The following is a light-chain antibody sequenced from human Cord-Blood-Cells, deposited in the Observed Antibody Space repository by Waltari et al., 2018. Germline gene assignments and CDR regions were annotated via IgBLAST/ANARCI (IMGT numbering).Light chain of an antibody. CDR1: SSDVGSYNR. Sequence: QSALTQPPSVSGSPGQSVTISCTGTSSDVGSYNRVSWYQQPPGTAPKLMIYEVSNRPSGVPDRFSGSKSGNTASLTISGLQAEDEADYYCSSYTSSSTVFGGVTKLTVL. CDR2: EVS. J-gene: IGLJ2*01. V-gene: IGLV2-18*02. CDR3: SSYTSSSTV.